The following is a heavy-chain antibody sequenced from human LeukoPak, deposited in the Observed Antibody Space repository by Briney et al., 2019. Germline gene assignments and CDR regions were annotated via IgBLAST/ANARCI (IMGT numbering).Heavy chain of an antibody. V-gene: IGHV4-59*08. J-gene: IGHJ4*02. Sequence: PSETLSLTCTVSGGSISSYYWSWIRQPPGKGLEWIGCIYYSGSTNYNPSLKSRVTISVDTSKNQFSLKLSSVTAADTAVYYCARQTRVFIAVAECYFDYWGQGTLVTVSS. CDR3: ARQTRVFIAVAECYFDY. CDR2: IYYSGST. CDR1: GGSISSYY. D-gene: IGHD6-19*01.